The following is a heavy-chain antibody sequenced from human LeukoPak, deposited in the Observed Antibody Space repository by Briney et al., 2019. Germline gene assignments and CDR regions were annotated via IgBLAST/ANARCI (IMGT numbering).Heavy chain of an antibody. CDR2: IIPIFGTA. Sequence: ASVTVSCKASGGTFNTFVISWVRQAPGQGLEWMGGIIPIFGTANYAQKFQGRVTITADESTSTAYMELSSLRSEDTAVYYCARDKTVTYYYGSGSHYNWFDPWGQGTLVTVSS. CDR3: ARDKTVTYYYGSGSHYNWFDP. CDR1: GGTFNTFV. D-gene: IGHD3-10*01. V-gene: IGHV1-69*01. J-gene: IGHJ5*02.